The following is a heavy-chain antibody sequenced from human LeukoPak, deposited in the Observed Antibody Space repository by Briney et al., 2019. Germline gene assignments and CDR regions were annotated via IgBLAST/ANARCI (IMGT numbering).Heavy chain of an antibody. CDR1: GGSISSYY. CDR2: IYYSGST. D-gene: IGHD1-26*01. J-gene: IGHJ4*02. Sequence: SETLSLTCTVSGGSISSYYWSWIRQPPGKGLECIGYIYYSGSTNYNPSLKSRVTISVDTSKNQFSLKLSSVTAADTAVYYCASWSGSYPYYFDYWGQGTLVTVSS. CDR3: ASWSGSYPYYFDY. V-gene: IGHV4-59*08.